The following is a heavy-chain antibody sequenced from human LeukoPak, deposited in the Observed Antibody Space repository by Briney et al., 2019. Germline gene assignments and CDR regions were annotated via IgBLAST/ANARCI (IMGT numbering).Heavy chain of an antibody. CDR2: ISGSGGST. CDR1: GFTFSSYA. D-gene: IGHD4-17*01. V-gene: IGHV3-23*01. CDR3: AKGSYGYYHTYHFDY. J-gene: IGHJ4*02. Sequence: GGSLRLSCAVSGFTFSSYAISWVRQAPGMGLEWVSAISGSGGSTYYGDSVKGRFTISRDNSKNTLSLQMNSLRAEDTAVYYCAKGSYGYYHTYHFDYWGQGTLVTVSS.